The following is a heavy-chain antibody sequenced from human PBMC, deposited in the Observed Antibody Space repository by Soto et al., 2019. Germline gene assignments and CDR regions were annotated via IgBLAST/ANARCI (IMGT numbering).Heavy chain of an antibody. D-gene: IGHD5-12*01. Sequence: PSETLPLTCTVSGGSISSYYWSWIRQPPGKGLEWIGYIYYSGSTNYNPSLKSRVTISVDTSKNQFSLKLSSVTAADTAVYYCARRGGYEELDYWGQGTLVTVSS. J-gene: IGHJ4*02. CDR3: ARRGGYEELDY. V-gene: IGHV4-59*08. CDR1: GGSISSYY. CDR2: IYYSGST.